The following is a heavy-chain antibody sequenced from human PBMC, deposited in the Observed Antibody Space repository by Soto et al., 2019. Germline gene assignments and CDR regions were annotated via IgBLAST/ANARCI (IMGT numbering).Heavy chain of an antibody. J-gene: IGHJ5*02. D-gene: IGHD2-21*01. CDR2: ISYEGISK. Sequence: QEQLVQSGGGVVQPGGSLRLSCVGSGFMFRHFGMHWVRQAPGKALEWVAFISYEGISKYYGDSLKDRFTISRDSSKNTLYLQMNSLRPADTAFYYCARNCGGSDGVPFDTWGQGSLVTVSS. CDR3: ARNCGGSDGVPFDT. CDR1: GFMFRHFG. V-gene: IGHV3-30*03.